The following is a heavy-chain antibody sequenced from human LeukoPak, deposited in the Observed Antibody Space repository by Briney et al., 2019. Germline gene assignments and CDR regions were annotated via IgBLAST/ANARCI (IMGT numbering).Heavy chain of an antibody. D-gene: IGHD6-19*01. V-gene: IGHV4-34*01. CDR2: INHSGST. Sequence: PSETLSLTCAVYGGSFSGYYWSWIRQPPGKGLEWIGEINHSGSTNYNPSLKSRVTISVGTSKNQFSLKLSSVTAADTAVYYCARGRLSSGWYFSYWGQGTLVTVSS. CDR3: ARGRLSSGWYFSY. CDR1: GGSFSGYY. J-gene: IGHJ4*02.